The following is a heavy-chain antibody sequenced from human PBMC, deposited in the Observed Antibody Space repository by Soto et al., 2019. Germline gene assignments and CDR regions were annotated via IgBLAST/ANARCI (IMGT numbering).Heavy chain of an antibody. J-gene: IGHJ6*02. CDR2: IIPIFGTA. CDR1: GGTFSSYA. Sequence: SVKVSCKASGGTFSSYAISWVRQAPGQGLEWMGGIIPIFGTANYAQKFQGRVTITADESTSTAYMELSSLRSEDTAVYYCASFYDFWSGRPNYYYGMDVWGQGPTVTGSS. V-gene: IGHV1-69*13. D-gene: IGHD3-3*01. CDR3: ASFYDFWSGRPNYYYGMDV.